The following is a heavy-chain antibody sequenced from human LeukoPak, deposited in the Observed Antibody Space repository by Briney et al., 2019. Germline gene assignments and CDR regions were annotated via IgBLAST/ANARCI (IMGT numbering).Heavy chain of an antibody. Sequence: GASVKVSCKASGYTFTSYAISWVRQAPGQGLEWMGGIIPIFGTANYAQKFQGRVTITADKSTSTAYMELSSLRSEDTAVYYCARGRNYYDSSRYYYEGDAFDIWGQGTMVTVSS. V-gene: IGHV1-69*06. D-gene: IGHD3-22*01. CDR2: IIPIFGTA. CDR1: GYTFTSYA. CDR3: ARGRNYYDSSRYYYEGDAFDI. J-gene: IGHJ3*02.